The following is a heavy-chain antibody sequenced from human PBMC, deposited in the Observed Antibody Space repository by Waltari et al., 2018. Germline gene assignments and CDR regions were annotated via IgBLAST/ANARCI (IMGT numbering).Heavy chain of an antibody. J-gene: IGHJ4*02. CDR3: TSPPTY. CDR2: VYPAGNT. V-gene: IGHV3-53*01. Sequence: EVQLVESGGGLIQPGGSLRLSCAVSGFNVGSNYMSWVRQAPGKGLEWFSVVYPAGNTYYADSVKGRFTISRDNSDNTFSLQMNNLRAEDTAVYYCTSPPTYWGQGTLVTVSS. CDR1: GFNVGSNY.